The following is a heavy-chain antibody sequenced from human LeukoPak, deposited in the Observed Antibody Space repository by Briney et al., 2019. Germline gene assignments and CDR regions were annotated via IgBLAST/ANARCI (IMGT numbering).Heavy chain of an antibody. CDR1: GFTVSSNY. Sequence: GGSLRLSCAASGFTVSSNYMSWVRQAPGKGLEWVSVIYSGGSTYYADSVKGRFTISRDNSKNTLYLQMNSLRAEDTAVYYCARGRRMVRGVIIVYYFDYWGQGTLVTVSS. CDR2: IYSGGST. CDR3: ARGRRMVRGVIIVYYFDY. D-gene: IGHD3-10*01. V-gene: IGHV3-53*01. J-gene: IGHJ4*02.